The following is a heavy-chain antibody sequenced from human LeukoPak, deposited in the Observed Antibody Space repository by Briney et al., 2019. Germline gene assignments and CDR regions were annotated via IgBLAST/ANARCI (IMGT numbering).Heavy chain of an antibody. V-gene: IGHV5-51*01. CDR2: IYPGDSDT. CDR1: GYSFTSYW. Sequence: PGESLKISCKGSGYSFTSYWIGWVRQMPGKGLEWMGIIYPGDSDTRYSPSLQGQVTISADKSISTAYLQWSSLKASDTAMYYCARRSLTNCGGDCSSAFDIWGQGTMVTVSS. CDR3: ARRSLTNCGGDCSSAFDI. D-gene: IGHD2-21*02. J-gene: IGHJ3*02.